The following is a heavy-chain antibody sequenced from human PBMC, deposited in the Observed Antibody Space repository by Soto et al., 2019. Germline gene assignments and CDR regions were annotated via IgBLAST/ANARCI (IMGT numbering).Heavy chain of an antibody. V-gene: IGHV3-30-3*01. Sequence: QVQLVESGGCVVQPGRSLRLSCAASGFTFTSYAMHWVRQAPSKGLEWVAVISYDGSNKYYADSVKGRFTISRDNSKNTLYLQMKSLRAEDTPVYYCARDLLTNYYGMDVWGQGTTVTVSS. CDR1: GFTFTSYA. D-gene: IGHD1-26*01. J-gene: IGHJ6*02. CDR2: ISYDGSNK. CDR3: ARDLLTNYYGMDV.